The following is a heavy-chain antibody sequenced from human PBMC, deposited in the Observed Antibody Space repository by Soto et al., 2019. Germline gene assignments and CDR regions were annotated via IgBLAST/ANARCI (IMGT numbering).Heavy chain of an antibody. CDR3: ARGKGIIVVVPAATNQRRYAFDI. D-gene: IGHD2-2*01. CDR1: AGSSSGYY. CDR2: INHSGST. J-gene: IGHJ3*02. V-gene: IGHV4-34*01. Sequence: SETLSLTCAVSAGSSSGYYWSWIRQPPGKRLEWIGEINHSGSTNYNPSLKSRVTISVDTSKNQFSLKLSSVTAADTAVYYCARGKGIIVVVPAATNQRRYAFDIWGQGTMVT.